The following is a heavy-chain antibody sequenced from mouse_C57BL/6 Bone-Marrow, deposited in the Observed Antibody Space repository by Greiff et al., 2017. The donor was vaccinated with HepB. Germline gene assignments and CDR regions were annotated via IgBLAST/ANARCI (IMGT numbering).Heavy chain of an antibody. CDR3: ERRGLRLGGWDFDV. D-gene: IGHD2-4*01. Sequence: EVQLQQSGPELVKPGASVKISCKASGYSFTDYNMNWVKQSNGKSLEWIGVINPNYGTTSYNQKFKGTATLTVDQSSSTAYMQLNSLTSEDSAVCYCERRGLRLGGWDFDVWGTGTTVTVSS. CDR1: GYSFTDYN. V-gene: IGHV1-39*01. J-gene: IGHJ1*03. CDR2: INPNYGTT.